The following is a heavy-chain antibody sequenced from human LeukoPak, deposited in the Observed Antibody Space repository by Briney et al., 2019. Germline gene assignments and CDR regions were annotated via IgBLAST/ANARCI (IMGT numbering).Heavy chain of an antibody. Sequence: GGSLRLSCAASGFALSKYWMSWVRQAPGKGLEWVANIKQDESEKYYVDSVKGRFTISRDNADNSQMNSLKVEDTAVYYCARYGNGEWLAHYSFDMWGQGTMVTVSS. J-gene: IGHJ3*02. CDR1: GFALSKYW. V-gene: IGHV3-7*01. CDR2: IKQDESEK. CDR3: ARYGNGEWLAHYSFDM. D-gene: IGHD6-19*01.